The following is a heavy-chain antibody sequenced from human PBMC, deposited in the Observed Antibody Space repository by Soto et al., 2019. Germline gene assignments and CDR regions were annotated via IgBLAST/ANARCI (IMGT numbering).Heavy chain of an antibody. J-gene: IGHJ4*02. Sequence: QVQLVESGGGVVQPGKSLRLSCAASGFTFSSYGMHWVRQAPGKGLEWVAVISNDGGTKYYADSVKGRFTISRDNSRNTLFLEMNSLRSDDMAVYYCTGEVASGYWGQGTLVTVSS. CDR3: TGEVASGY. V-gene: IGHV3-30*03. CDR2: ISNDGGTK. D-gene: IGHD2-8*02. CDR1: GFTFSSYG.